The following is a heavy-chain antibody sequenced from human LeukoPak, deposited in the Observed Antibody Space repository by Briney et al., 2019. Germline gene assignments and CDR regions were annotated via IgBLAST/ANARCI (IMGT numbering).Heavy chain of an antibody. D-gene: IGHD3-22*01. Sequence: SETLSLTCTVSGGSISSYYWSWIRQPPGKGLERIGYIYYSGSTNYNPSLKSRVTISVDTSKNQFSLKLSSVTAADTAVYYCARTAEITMTYYFDYWGQGTLVTVSS. V-gene: IGHV4-59*12. CDR1: GGSISSYY. CDR3: ARTAEITMTYYFDY. J-gene: IGHJ4*02. CDR2: IYYSGST.